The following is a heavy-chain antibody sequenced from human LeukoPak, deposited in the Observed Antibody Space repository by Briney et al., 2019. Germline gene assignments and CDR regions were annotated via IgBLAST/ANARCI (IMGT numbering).Heavy chain of an antibody. D-gene: IGHD6-19*01. CDR1: GFTFSSYS. V-gene: IGHV3-64*01. Sequence: PGGSLRLSCAASGFTFSSYSMNWVRQAPGKGLEYVSAISSNGDSTYYANSVKDRFTISRDNSKNTLYLQMGSLNVEDMAVYFCAREGHSSGHCGAFDIWGQGTMVTVSS. CDR3: AREGHSSGHCGAFDI. J-gene: IGHJ3*02. CDR2: ISSNGDST.